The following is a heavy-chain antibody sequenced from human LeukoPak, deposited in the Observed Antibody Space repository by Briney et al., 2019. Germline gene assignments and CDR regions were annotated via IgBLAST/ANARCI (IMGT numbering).Heavy chain of an antibody. D-gene: IGHD5-24*01. CDR1: GFTFSSYA. Sequence: GGSLRLSCAASGFTFSSYAMSWVRQAPGKGLEWVSAISGSGGSTYYADSVKGRFTISRDNSKSALFLQMNSLRAEDTAVYYCAKDPRVGSRVATPCHWGQGTLVTVSS. V-gene: IGHV3-23*01. J-gene: IGHJ4*02. CDR2: ISGSGGST. CDR3: AKDPRVGSRVATPCH.